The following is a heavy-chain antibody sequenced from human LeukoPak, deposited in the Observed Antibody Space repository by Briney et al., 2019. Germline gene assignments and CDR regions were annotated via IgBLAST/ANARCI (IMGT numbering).Heavy chain of an antibody. V-gene: IGHV3-11*04. Sequence: GGSLRLSCADSEFTIRDHYVSWIRQAPGKGLEWVPYISGSGSTIYYGDSVKGRFTISRDDAKKSVYLQMNSLRAEDTAVYYCAKVWSVGAGLVSAFDIWGQGTLVTVSS. D-gene: IGHD1-26*01. CDR2: ISGSGSTI. J-gene: IGHJ3*02. CDR3: AKVWSVGAGLVSAFDI. CDR1: EFTIRDHY.